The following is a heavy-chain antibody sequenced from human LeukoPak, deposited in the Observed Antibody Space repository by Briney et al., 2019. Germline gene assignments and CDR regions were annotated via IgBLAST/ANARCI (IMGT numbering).Heavy chain of an antibody. Sequence: SETLSLTCTVSGGSISSSSYYWGWIRQPPGKGLEWIGSIYYSGSTYYNPSLKSRVTLSVDTSKNQFSLKLTSVTAADTAVYYCARDLYDFWSGFYYFDYWGQGTLVTVSS. D-gene: IGHD3-3*01. J-gene: IGHJ4*02. CDR1: GGSISSSSYY. V-gene: IGHV4-39*07. CDR2: IYYSGST. CDR3: ARDLYDFWSGFYYFDY.